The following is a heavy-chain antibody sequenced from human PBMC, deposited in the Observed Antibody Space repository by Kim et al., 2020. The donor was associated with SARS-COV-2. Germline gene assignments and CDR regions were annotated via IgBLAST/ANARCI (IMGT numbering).Heavy chain of an antibody. CDR2: ISSSGSTI. CDR3: ARVPGYYYGMDV. CDR1: GFTFSSYE. V-gene: IGHV3-48*03. Sequence: GGSLRLSCAASGFTFSSYEMNWVRQAPGKGLEWVSYISSSGSTIYYADSVKGRFTISRDNAKNSLYLQMNSLRAEDTAVYYCARVPGYYYGMDVWGQGTTVTVSS. J-gene: IGHJ6*02.